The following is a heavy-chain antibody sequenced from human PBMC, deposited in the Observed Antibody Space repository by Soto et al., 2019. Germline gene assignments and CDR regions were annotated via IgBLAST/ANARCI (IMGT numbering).Heavy chain of an antibody. Sequence: ASVKVSCKVSGYTLTELSMHWVRQAPGKGLEWMGGFDPEDGETIYAQKFQGRVTMTEDTSTDTAYMELSSLRSEDTAVYYCATGSGTTVSGYYYYYGMDVWGQGTTVTVSS. D-gene: IGHD1-7*01. J-gene: IGHJ6*02. CDR1: GYTLTELS. CDR2: FDPEDGET. V-gene: IGHV1-24*01. CDR3: ATGSGTTVSGYYYYYGMDV.